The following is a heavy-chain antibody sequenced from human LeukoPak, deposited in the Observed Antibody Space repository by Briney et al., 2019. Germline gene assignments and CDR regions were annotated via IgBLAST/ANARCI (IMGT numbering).Heavy chain of an antibody. J-gene: IGHJ5*02. V-gene: IGHV3-7*03. CDR1: GLTFSSYW. CDR3: AKETSILPVPAAKTT. CDR2: IKQDGSEK. D-gene: IGHD2-2*01. Sequence: GGSLRLSCAASGLTFSSYWMSWVRQAPGKGLEWVANIKQDGSEKYYVDSVKGRFTISRDNSKNTLYLQMNSLRAEDTAVYYCAKETSILPVPAAKTTWGQGTLVTVSS.